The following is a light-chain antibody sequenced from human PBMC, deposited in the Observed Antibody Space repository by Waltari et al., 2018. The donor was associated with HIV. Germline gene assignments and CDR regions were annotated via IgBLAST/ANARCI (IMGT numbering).Light chain of an antibody. Sequence: DIQMTQSPSTLSASVGDRVIITYLASQSISNWLAWYQQKPGKAPKRLIYKASSLESGVPSRFSGSGSGTEYTLTISSLQPDDFATYYCQEYSGYFRTFGQGTKVEIK. CDR2: KAS. J-gene: IGKJ1*01. V-gene: IGKV1-5*03. CDR3: QEYSGYFRT. CDR1: QSISNW.